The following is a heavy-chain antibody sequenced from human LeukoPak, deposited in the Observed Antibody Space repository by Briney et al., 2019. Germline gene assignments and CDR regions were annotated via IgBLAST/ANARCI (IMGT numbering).Heavy chain of an antibody. CDR1: GYTFTGYY. CDR3: VREVSTRGDDAFDI. V-gene: IGHV1-2*06. D-gene: IGHD3-16*01. J-gene: IGHJ3*02. Sequence: GASVKVSCKASGYTFTGYYIHWVRQAPGQGLEWMGRINPNSGGTNYAQKFRGRVTMTRDTSISTAYMELSRLRSDDTAVYFCVREVSTRGDDAFDIWGQGTMVTVSS. CDR2: INPNSGGT.